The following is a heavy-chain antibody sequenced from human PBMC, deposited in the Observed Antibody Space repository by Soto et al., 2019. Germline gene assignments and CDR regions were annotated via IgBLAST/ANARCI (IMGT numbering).Heavy chain of an antibody. CDR1: GASIGSGDDY. J-gene: IGHJ5*02. D-gene: IGHD2-2*01. Sequence: SETLSLTCSVSGASIGSGDDYWTWIRQSPGKGLEWIGYISDSGSTFYNPSLRSRLTIALDTSKNHFSLKLNSVTAADTAVYYCATYQPPEFDRWGKGITVTVSA. CDR3: ATYQPPEFDR. V-gene: IGHV4-30-4*08. CDR2: ISDSGST.